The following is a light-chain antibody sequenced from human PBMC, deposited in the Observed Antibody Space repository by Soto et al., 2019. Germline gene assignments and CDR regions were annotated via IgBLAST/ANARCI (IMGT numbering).Light chain of an antibody. CDR2: DAS. CDR3: QQYVSSPWA. Sequence: EIVLTQSPATLSLSPGERATLSCRASQSVSSYLAWYQQKPGQAPRLLIYDASNRATGIPARFSGSGSGTDFTLTISSLEPEDFAVYYCQQYVSSPWAVGQGTKVDIK. V-gene: IGKV3-11*01. J-gene: IGKJ1*01. CDR1: QSVSSY.